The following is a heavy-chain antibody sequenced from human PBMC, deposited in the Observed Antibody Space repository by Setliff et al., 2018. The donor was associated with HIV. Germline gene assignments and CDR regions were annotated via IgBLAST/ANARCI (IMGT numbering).Heavy chain of an antibody. D-gene: IGHD3-10*01. CDR1: GFRFSVYS. CDR2: IRYDESLT. V-gene: IGHV3-30*02. Sequence: LRLSCAASGFRFSVYSMHWVRQAPGKGLEWVAFIRYDESLTHYADSVEGRFTISRDNAKNTLYLQMNSLRAEDTAVYYCAKDRWDSGGYYYYGMDVWGQGTTVTVSS. CDR3: AKDRWDSGGYYYYGMDV. J-gene: IGHJ6*02.